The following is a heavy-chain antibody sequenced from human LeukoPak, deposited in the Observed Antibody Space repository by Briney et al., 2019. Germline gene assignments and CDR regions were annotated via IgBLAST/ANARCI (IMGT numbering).Heavy chain of an antibody. CDR2: ISGSGGST. CDR1: GFSFSNYG. J-gene: IGHJ3*02. Sequence: PGGSLRLSCAASGFSFSNYGMSWVRQAPGKGLEWVSVISGSGGSTDYADSVKGRFTISRDNSKNTLYLQMNSLRGEDTAAYYCAKTTGSGSYYNTFDIWGQGTMVTVSS. V-gene: IGHV3-23*01. CDR3: AKTTGSGSYYNTFDI. D-gene: IGHD3-10*01.